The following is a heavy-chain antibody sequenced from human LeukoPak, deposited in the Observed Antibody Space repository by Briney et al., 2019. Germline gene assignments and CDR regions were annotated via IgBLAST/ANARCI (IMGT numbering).Heavy chain of an antibody. CDR1: GYTFTSYG. J-gene: IGHJ3*02. CDR2: IIPIFGTA. CDR3: ARVSGSYSGAFDI. V-gene: IGHV1-69*05. Sequence: SVKVSCKASGYTFTSYGISWVRQAPGQGLEWMGRIIPIFGTANYAQKFQGRVTITTDESTSTAYMELSSLRSEDTAVYYCARVSGSYSGAFDIWGQGTMVTVSS. D-gene: IGHD1-26*01.